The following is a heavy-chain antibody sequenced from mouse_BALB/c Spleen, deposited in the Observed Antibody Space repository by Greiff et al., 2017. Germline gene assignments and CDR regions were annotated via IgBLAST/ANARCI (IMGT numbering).Heavy chain of an antibody. CDR3: ARAYGYDGYFDV. D-gene: IGHD2-2*01. V-gene: IGHV5-6-5*01. CDR1: GFTFSSYA. Sequence: EVQGVESGGGLVKPGGSLKLSCAASGFTFSSYAMSWVRQTPEKRLEWVASISSGGSTYYPDSVKGRFTISRDNARNILYLQMSSLRSEDTAMYYCARAYGYDGYFDVWGAGTTVTVSS. J-gene: IGHJ1*01. CDR2: ISSGGST.